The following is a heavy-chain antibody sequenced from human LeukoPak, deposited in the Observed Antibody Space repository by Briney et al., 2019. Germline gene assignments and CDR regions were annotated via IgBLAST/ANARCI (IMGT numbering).Heavy chain of an antibody. J-gene: IGHJ5*02. CDR3: ARRPAGGHSSGWETYWFDP. V-gene: IGHV1-58*01. CDR2: IVVGSGNT. CDR1: GFTFTSSA. D-gene: IGHD6-19*01. Sequence: SVKVSCKASGFTFTSSAVQWVRQARGQRLEWIGWIVVGSGNTNYAQKFQGRVTITADESTSTAYMELSSLRSEDTAVYYCARRPAGGHSSGWETYWFDPWGQGTLVTVSS.